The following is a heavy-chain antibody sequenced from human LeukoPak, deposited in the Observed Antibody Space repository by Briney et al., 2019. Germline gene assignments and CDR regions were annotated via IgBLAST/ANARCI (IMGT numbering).Heavy chain of an antibody. CDR1: GFTFSSYW. Sequence: PGGSLRLSCAASGFTFSSYWMSWVRQAPGKGLEWVAFIRYDGSNKYYADSVKGRFTISRDNSKNTLYLQMNSLRAEDTAVYYCAHKSGNWGLTWGQGTLVTVSS. CDR2: IRYDGSNK. J-gene: IGHJ5*02. CDR3: AHKSGNWGLT. V-gene: IGHV3-30*02. D-gene: IGHD7-27*01.